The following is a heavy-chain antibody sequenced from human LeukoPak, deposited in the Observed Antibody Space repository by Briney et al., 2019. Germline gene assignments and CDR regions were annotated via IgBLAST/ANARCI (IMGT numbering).Heavy chain of an antibody. Sequence: GGSLRLSCAASGFTFSSYGMHWVRQAPGKGLEWVAVIWYDGSNKYYADSVKGRFTISRDNSKNTLYLQMNSLRAEDTAVYYCARVPISGWFGDLDIDYWGRGTLVTVSS. CDR2: IWYDGSNK. V-gene: IGHV3-33*01. D-gene: IGHD3-10*01. CDR3: ARVPISGWFGDLDIDY. CDR1: GFTFSSYG. J-gene: IGHJ4*02.